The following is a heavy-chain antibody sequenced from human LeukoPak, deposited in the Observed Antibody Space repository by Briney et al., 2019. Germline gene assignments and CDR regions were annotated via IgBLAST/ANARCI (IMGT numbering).Heavy chain of an antibody. D-gene: IGHD6-13*01. CDR3: ARVRAAADRKDYYMDV. CDR1: GFTFDDYG. J-gene: IGHJ6*03. V-gene: IGHV3-20*04. Sequence: PGGSLRLSCAASGFTFDDYGMSRVRQAPGKGLEWVSGINWNGGSTGYADSVKGRFTISKENARNSVYLQMNSLRAGDTAVYYCARVRAAADRKDYYMDVWGKGTTVTISS. CDR2: INWNGGST.